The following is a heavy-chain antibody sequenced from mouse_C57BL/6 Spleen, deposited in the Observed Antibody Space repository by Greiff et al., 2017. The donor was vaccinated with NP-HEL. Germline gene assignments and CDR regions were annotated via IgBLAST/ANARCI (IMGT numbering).Heavy chain of an antibody. V-gene: IGHV1-26*01. Sequence: VQLQQPGPELVKPGASVKISCKASGYTFTDYYMNWVKQSHGKSLEWIGDINPNNGGTSYNQKFKGKATLTVDKSSSTAYMELRSLTSEDSAVYYCARPDYWGQGTTLTVSS. CDR3: ARPDY. J-gene: IGHJ2*01. CDR2: INPNNGGT. CDR1: GYTFTDYY.